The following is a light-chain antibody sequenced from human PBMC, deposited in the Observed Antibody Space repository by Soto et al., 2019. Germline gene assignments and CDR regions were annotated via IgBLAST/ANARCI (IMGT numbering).Light chain of an antibody. V-gene: IGKV1-39*01. CDR2: SAS. CDR3: QQGHSYPFT. CDR1: QTISDH. Sequence: DIQMTQSPSSLSASVGDTVTISCRASQTISDHLNWYEQKSGKAPKVLIYSASRLHSGVASRFSGSGSGTDFTLTISSLEPGDSGTYFCQQGHSYPFTFCPGTKVD. J-gene: IGKJ3*01.